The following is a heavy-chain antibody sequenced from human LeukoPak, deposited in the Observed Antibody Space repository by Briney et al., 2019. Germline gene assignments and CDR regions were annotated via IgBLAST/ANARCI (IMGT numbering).Heavy chain of an antibody. D-gene: IGHD6-19*01. J-gene: IGHJ1*01. CDR2: IIGSGGST. CDR1: GFTFSSYD. V-gene: IGHV3-23*01. CDR3: AKKAESSGWYQSFQH. Sequence: GGSLRLSCAASGFTFSSYDMSWVRQAPGKGLEWVSTIIGSGGSTDYADSVKGRFTISRDNSKNTLYQQMNSLRAEDTAVYYCAKKAESSGWYQSFQHWGQGTLVTVSS.